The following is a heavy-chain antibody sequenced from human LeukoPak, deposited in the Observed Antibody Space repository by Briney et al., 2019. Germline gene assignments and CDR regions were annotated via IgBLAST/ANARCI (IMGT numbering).Heavy chain of an antibody. D-gene: IGHD6-19*01. CDR3: ARVGYSSGWARYFDY. CDR1: GGSISSYY. CDR2: IYYSGST. Sequence: SETLSLTCTVSGGSISSYYWIWIRQPPGKGLEWIGYIYYSGSTNYNPSLKSRITISVDTSKNQFSLKLSSVTAADTAVYYCARVGYSSGWARYFDYWGQGTLVTVSS. V-gene: IGHV4-59*01. J-gene: IGHJ4*02.